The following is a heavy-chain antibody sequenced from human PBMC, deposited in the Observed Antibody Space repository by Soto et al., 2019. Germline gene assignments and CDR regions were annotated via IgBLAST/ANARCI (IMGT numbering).Heavy chain of an antibody. CDR3: ARSQRGRTAFTFDY. D-gene: IGHD3-16*01. CDR2: IYYSGTT. Sequence: KTSETLSLTCAVSGDSVSNENYYWSWIRQPPGKGLEWIGYIYYSGTTNYNSYLKSRLTLSVDMSKNQFSLKLTSVTAADTAVYFCARSQRGRTAFTFDYWGQGALVTVSS. V-gene: IGHV4-61*01. CDR1: GDSVSNENYY. J-gene: IGHJ4*02.